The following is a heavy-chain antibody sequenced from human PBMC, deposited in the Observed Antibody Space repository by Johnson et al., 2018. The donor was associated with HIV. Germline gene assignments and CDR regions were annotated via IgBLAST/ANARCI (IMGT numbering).Heavy chain of an antibody. D-gene: IGHD3-16*01. CDR2: IYSGGNT. J-gene: IGHJ3*02. V-gene: IGHV3-66*01. CDR3: ARDRQSGGGDADAFDI. CDR1: GITVSSSY. Sequence: VQLVESGGGLVQPGGSLRLSCAASGITVSSSYMSWVRQAPGKGLEWVSVIYSGGNTYYADSVKGRFTISRYNSKNTVYLQRNSLRAEDTGVYYCARDRQSGGGDADAFDIWGQGTLVSVSS.